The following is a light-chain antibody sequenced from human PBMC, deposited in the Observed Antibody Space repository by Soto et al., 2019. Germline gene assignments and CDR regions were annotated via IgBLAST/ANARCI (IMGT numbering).Light chain of an antibody. CDR2: DVT. CDR1: SSDVGGYNY. Sequence: SWLNQPGYLYGSSRQSVTMSCTGTSSDVGGYNYVSWYQQHPVKAPKLMIYDVTNRPSGVSDRFSGSKSGNTASLTISGLQAEDEADYYCSSYTSSSTPYVFGTGT. CDR3: SSYTSSSTPYV. J-gene: IGLJ1*01. V-gene: IGLV2-14*01.